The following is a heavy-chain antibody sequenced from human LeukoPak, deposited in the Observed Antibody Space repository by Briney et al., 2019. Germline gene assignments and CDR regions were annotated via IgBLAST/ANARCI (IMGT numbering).Heavy chain of an antibody. D-gene: IGHD2-15*01. CDR2: INWNGGST. CDR3: AREVVVVVAATFGWFDP. CDR1: GFTFDDYG. V-gene: IGHV3-20*04. J-gene: IGHJ5*02. Sequence: GGSLRLSCAASGFTFDDYGMSWVRHAPGKGLEWVSGINWNGGSTGYADSVKGRFTISRDNAKNSLYLQMNSLRAEDTALYYCAREVVVVVAATFGWFDPWGQGTLVTVSS.